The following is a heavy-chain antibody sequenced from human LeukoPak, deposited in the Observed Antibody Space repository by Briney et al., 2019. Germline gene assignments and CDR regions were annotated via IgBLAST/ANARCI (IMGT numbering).Heavy chain of an antibody. Sequence: GGSLRLSCAAAGCTFSSSCINLVRQAPGKGLELVSVVSSDGVAIYADSVKDRVNISSDNSKNMVYLEMNSLRLEDPAVYYGVRDRGFGGPQGDNWFDPWGQGPLVTVPS. CDR3: VRDRGFGGPQGDNWFDP. V-gene: IGHV3-53*01. CDR2: VSSDGVA. J-gene: IGHJ5*02. CDR1: GCTFSSSC. D-gene: IGHD3-16*01.